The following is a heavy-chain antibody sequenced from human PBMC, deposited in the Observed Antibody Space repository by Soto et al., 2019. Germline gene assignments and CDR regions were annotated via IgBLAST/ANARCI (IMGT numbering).Heavy chain of an antibody. CDR1: GYSFTSLD. CDR3: ARGVSAGVDY. V-gene: IGHV1-8*01. J-gene: IGHJ4*02. D-gene: IGHD1-26*01. Sequence: QVQLVQSGAEVREPGASVKVSCKASGYSFTSLDINWVRQTAGQGLEWMGWMEPRTGRTGYAQKFQGRATMTRDTSITTASMELTTLTSDDTAFYYCARGVSAGVDYWGQGTLVIVSS. CDR2: MEPRTGRT.